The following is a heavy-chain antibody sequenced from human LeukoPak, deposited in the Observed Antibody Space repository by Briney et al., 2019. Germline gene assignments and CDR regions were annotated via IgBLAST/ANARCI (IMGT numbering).Heavy chain of an antibody. V-gene: IGHV1-69*04. D-gene: IGHD3-22*01. Sequence: SVKVSCKASGGTFSSYAISWVRQAPGQGLEWMGRIIPILGIANYAQKFQGRVTITADKSTSTAYMELSSLRSEDTAVYYCARGVYYDSSGYFSRGTHFDYWGQGTLVTVSS. CDR2: IIPILGIA. CDR3: ARGVYYDSSGYFSRGTHFDY. CDR1: GGTFSSYA. J-gene: IGHJ4*02.